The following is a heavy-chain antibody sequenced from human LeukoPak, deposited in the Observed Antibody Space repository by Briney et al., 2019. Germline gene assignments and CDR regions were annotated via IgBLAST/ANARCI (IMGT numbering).Heavy chain of an antibody. CDR1: GFTFSSYS. V-gene: IGHV3-48*04. J-gene: IGHJ3*02. CDR2: ISSSSSTI. CDR3: ARDGDYGDYDGAFDI. Sequence: GGSLRLSCAASGFTFSSYSMNWVRQAPGKGLEWVSYISSSSSTIYYADSVKGRFTISRDNAKNSLYLQMNSLRAEDTAVYYCARDGDYGDYDGAFDIWGQGTMVTVSS. D-gene: IGHD4-17*01.